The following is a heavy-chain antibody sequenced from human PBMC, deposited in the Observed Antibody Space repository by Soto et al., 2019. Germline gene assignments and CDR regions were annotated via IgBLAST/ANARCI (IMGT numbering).Heavy chain of an antibody. D-gene: IGHD5-12*01. CDR3: ARGVATXGP. V-gene: IGHV4-30-2*01. Sequence: SETLSLTCAVSGCSISSGGYSWSWIRQPPGKGLEWIGYIYHSGSTYYNPSLKSRVTISVDRSKNQFSLKLTSVTAADTAVYYCARGVATXGPWGQGTLVTV. J-gene: IGHJ5*02. CDR2: IYHSGST. CDR1: GCSISSGGYS.